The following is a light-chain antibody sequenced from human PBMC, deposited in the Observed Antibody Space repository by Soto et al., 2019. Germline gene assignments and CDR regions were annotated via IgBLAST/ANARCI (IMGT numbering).Light chain of an antibody. Sequence: QSALTQPASVSGSPGQSITISCTGTSSDVGGYNYVSWYQQHPGIAPKLMIFGVTNRPSGVSTRFSGSKSGNTASLTISGLRAEAEADYHCCSYTSASTLLYLFGTGTKLTVL. CDR2: GVT. CDR3: CSYTSASTLLYL. V-gene: IGLV2-14*01. J-gene: IGLJ1*01. CDR1: SSDVGGYNY.